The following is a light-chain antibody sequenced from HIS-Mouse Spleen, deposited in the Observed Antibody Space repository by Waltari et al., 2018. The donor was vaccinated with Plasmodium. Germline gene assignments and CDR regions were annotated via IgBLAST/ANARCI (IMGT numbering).Light chain of an antibody. CDR3: NSRDSSGNHLV. CDR1: SLRSYY. J-gene: IGLJ2*01. Sequence: SSELTQDPAVSVALGQTVRITCQGDSLRSYYASWYQQKPGQAPVLVIYGKNNRPSGIPDRCSGSSSGNTASLTITGAHAEDEADYYCNSRDSSGNHLVFGGGTKLTVL. CDR2: GKN. V-gene: IGLV3-19*01.